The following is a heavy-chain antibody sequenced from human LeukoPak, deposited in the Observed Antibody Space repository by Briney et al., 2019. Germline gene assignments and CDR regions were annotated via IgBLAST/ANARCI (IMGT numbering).Heavy chain of an antibody. D-gene: IGHD3-22*01. CDR2: INWNSDRI. J-gene: IGHJ3*01. CDR3: ARASYYYDTSGLGAFDV. Sequence: GGSLRLSCAASGFIFGDYGMYWVRQAPGEGLEWVSGINWNSDRIGYADSVKGRFTISRDNAKNSLYMQMNSVRAEDTALYYCARASYYYDTSGLGAFDVWGQGTTVIVSS. CDR1: GFIFGDYG. V-gene: IGHV3-9*01.